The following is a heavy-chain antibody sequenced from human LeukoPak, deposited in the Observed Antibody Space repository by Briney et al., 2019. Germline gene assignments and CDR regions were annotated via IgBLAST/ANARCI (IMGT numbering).Heavy chain of an antibody. D-gene: IGHD7-27*01. CDR2: INRDGGTT. CDR1: GFTFSNYW. CDR3: ARERRTGETSEIAF. J-gene: IGHJ4*02. V-gene: IGHV3-74*01. Sequence: GGSLRLSCAASGFTFSNYWVHWVRQAPGKGLVWVSRINRDGGTTNYADSVKGRFTVSRDNAKNTLNLQMNSLRAEDTAVDYCARERRTGETSEIAFRGEGTLVTLSS.